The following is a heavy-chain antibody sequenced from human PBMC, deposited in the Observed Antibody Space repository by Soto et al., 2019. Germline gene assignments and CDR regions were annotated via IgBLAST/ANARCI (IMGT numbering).Heavy chain of an antibody. CDR1: GATFSSYA. Sequence: QVQLVQSGAEVRQPASSVKVSCKTSGATFSSYAITWVRQAPGQGLEWMGVIVPTVDTSTYAQKFQGRVTITADKFTNTVYMELSILRSADTAVYYCVRVVAIPGYPDNWGQGTLVTVSA. V-gene: IGHV1-69*14. J-gene: IGHJ4*02. CDR3: VRVVAIPGYPDN. CDR2: IVPTVDTS. D-gene: IGHD5-12*01.